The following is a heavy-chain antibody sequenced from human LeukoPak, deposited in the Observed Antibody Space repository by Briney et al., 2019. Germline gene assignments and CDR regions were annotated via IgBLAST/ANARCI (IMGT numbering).Heavy chain of an antibody. V-gene: IGHV3-13*01. Sequence: GGSLRLSCAASGFTFSSYDMHWVRQATGKGLEWVSAIDTAGDTYYPGSVKGRFTISRENAKNSLYLQMNSLRAGDTAVYYCARALSSTSSYGMDVWGQGTTVTVSS. CDR1: GFTFSSYD. J-gene: IGHJ6*02. CDR2: IDTAGDT. CDR3: ARALSSTSSYGMDV. D-gene: IGHD2-2*01.